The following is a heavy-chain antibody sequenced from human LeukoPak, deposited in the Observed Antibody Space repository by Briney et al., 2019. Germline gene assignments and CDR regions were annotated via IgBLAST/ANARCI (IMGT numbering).Heavy chain of an antibody. J-gene: IGHJ3*01. CDR1: GGSFSRYF. Sequence: SSETLSLTCVAYGGSFSRYFWSWIRQPPGKGLEWIGEINPSGGTGNNPSLKSRVTISKDPSKNQLSLTLTSVTAADTAVYYCARHVDGGKKAFDLWGQGTMVTVSS. CDR2: INPSGGT. V-gene: IGHV4-34*01. CDR3: ARHVDGGKKAFDL. D-gene: IGHD4-23*01.